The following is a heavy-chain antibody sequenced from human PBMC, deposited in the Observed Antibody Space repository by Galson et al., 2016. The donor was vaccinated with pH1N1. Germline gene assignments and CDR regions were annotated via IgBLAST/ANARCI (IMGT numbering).Heavy chain of an antibody. V-gene: IGHV2-70*01. CDR2: IDWDDDK. CDR1: GFSLSTSGMC. Sequence: PALVKPTQTLTLTCTFSGFSLSTSGMCVSWIRQSPGKALEWLALIDWDDDKYYSTSLKTRLTISKDTSKYQVVLTMTNMDPVDTATYYCARLDYGDYSGYFEYWGQGTLVTVSS. D-gene: IGHD4-17*01. CDR3: ARLDYGDYSGYFEY. J-gene: IGHJ4*02.